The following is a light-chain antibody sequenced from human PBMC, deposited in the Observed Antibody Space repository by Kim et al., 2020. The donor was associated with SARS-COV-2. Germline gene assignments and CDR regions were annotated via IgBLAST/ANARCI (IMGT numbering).Light chain of an antibody. CDR1: SGSIASNY. CDR3: QSYDSSLWV. V-gene: IGLV6-57*01. Sequence: GKPVTISCTRSSGSIASNYVQWYQPRPGSSPTTVIYEDNQRPSGVPDRFSGSIDSSSNSASLTISGLKTEDEADYYCQSYDSSLWVFGGGTQLTVL. J-gene: IGLJ3*02. CDR2: EDN.